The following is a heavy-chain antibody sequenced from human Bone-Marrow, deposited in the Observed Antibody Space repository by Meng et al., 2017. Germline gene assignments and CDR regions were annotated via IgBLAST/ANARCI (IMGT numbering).Heavy chain of an antibody. CDR3: AREGAGFDY. CDR1: GFTFNSYE. Sequence: GESLKISCAASGFTFNSYEMIWVRQAPGKGLEWVSYISSSGSTIYSADSVKGRFTISRDNAKNSLYLQMNSLRAEDTAVYYCAREGAGFDYWGQGTLVTVSS. J-gene: IGHJ4*02. CDR2: ISSSGSTI. V-gene: IGHV3-48*03. D-gene: IGHD3-16*01.